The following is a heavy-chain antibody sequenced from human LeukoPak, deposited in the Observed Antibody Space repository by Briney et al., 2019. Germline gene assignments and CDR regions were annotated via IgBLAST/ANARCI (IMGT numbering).Heavy chain of an antibody. D-gene: IGHD3-10*02. J-gene: IGHJ4*02. CDR1: GFTFSSYG. CDR2: ISYDGSNK. Sequence: HPGGSLRLSCAASGFTFSSYGMHWVRQAPGKGLEWVAVISYDGSNKYYADSVKGRFTISRDNSKNTLYLQMNRLRAEDTAVYYCAQDRVKKIILFGELAPIDYWGPGTLVHVSS. CDR3: AQDRVKKIILFGELAPIDY. V-gene: IGHV3-30*18.